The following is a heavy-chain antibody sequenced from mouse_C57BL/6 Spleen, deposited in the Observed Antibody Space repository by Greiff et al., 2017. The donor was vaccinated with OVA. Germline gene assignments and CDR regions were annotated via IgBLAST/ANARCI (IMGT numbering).Heavy chain of an antibody. CDR3: ARDYGSSPYAMDY. CDR2: INPNNGGT. Sequence: LQQSGPELVKPGASVKMSCKASGYTFTDYNMHWVKQSHGKSLEWIGYINPNNGGTSYNQKFKGKATLTVNKSSSTAYMELRSLTSEDSAVYYCARDYGSSPYAMDYWGQGTSVTVSS. V-gene: IGHV1-22*01. D-gene: IGHD1-1*01. J-gene: IGHJ4*01. CDR1: GYTFTDYN.